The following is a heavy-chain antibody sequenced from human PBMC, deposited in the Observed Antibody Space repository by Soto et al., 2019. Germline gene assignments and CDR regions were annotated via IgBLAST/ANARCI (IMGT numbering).Heavy chain of an antibody. CDR2: IYSGGST. CDR3: ARDRGSGSEYYYYGMDV. Sequence: GGSLRLSCAASGFTVSSNYMSWVRQAPGKGLEWVSVIYSGGSTYYADSVKGRFTISRDNSKNTLYLQMNSLRAEDTAVYYCARDRGSGSEYYYYGMDVWGQGTTVTVSS. CDR1: GFTVSSNY. V-gene: IGHV3-53*01. D-gene: IGHD3-3*01. J-gene: IGHJ6*02.